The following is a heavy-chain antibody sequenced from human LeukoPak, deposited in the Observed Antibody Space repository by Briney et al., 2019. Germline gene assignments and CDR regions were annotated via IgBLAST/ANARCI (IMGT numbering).Heavy chain of an antibody. CDR3: ARPSFVTGSYYPL. CDR1: GFIFRSYY. J-gene: IGHJ4*02. D-gene: IGHD1-26*01. CDR2: ISSSSTYI. V-gene: IGHV3-21*01. Sequence: GGSLRLSCAASGFIFRSYYMNWVRQAPGKGLEWVSSISSSSTYIYYADSLKGRFTISRDNAKNSLYLQMNTLRAEDTAVYYCARPSFVTGSYYPLWGQGTLVAVSS.